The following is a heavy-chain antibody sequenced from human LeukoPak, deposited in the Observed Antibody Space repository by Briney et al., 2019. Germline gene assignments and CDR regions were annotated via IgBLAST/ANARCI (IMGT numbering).Heavy chain of an antibody. J-gene: IGHJ4*01. V-gene: IGHV1-18*01. Sequence: GASVKVSCKASGYTFSSYGITWMRQAPGQGLEWIGWISAYNHDTHYPQNLQDRVTMTAGTSTSTAYMELRRLTSDDTALYYCARDTALTTIAGGPDYWGHGTLVTVSS. CDR3: ARDTALTTIAGGPDY. D-gene: IGHD2-8*02. CDR1: GYTFSSYG. CDR2: ISAYNHDT.